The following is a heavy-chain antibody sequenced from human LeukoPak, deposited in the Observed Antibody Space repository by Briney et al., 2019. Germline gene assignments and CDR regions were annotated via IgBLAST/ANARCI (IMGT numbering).Heavy chain of an antibody. CDR2: ITSSGGST. CDR1: GLTFIAYA. D-gene: IGHD2-2*01. V-gene: IGHV3-23*01. J-gene: IGHJ6*03. CDR3: AKRGGYCSSASCYYYYYMDV. Sequence: GGSLRLSCVSSGLTFIAYAMSWVRQAPGRGLEWVSGITSSGGSTYYADSVKGRFTISRDNSKNTLFLQMNGLRAEDTAVYYCAKRGGYCSSASCYYYYYMDVWGKGTTVTVSS.